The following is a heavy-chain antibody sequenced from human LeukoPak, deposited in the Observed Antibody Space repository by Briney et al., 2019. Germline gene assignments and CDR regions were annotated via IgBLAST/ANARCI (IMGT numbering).Heavy chain of an antibody. D-gene: IGHD2-2*01. V-gene: IGHV4-39*07. CDR3: AREVRYCSSSSCYFWYFDL. CDR2: FYYSGNT. Sequence: SETLSLTCTASGGSISSNSYYWGWIRQPPGKGLEWIGSFYYSGNTYYNPSLKSRVTISVDTSKNQFSLKLSSVTAADTAIYYCAREVRYCSSSSCYFWYFDLWGRGTLVTVSS. CDR1: GGSISSNSYY. J-gene: IGHJ2*01.